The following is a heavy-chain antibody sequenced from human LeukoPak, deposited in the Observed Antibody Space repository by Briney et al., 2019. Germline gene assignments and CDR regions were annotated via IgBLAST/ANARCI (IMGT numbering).Heavy chain of an antibody. CDR3: AREQGIAVADVAEYFQH. Sequence: ASVKVSCKASGYTFTSYYMHWGPHAPGQGLERMGIINPSGGSTSYAQKFQGRVTMTRDTSTSTVYMELSSLMSEDTAVYYCAREQGIAVADVAEYFQHWGQGTLVTVSS. CDR1: GYTFTSYY. D-gene: IGHD6-19*01. J-gene: IGHJ1*01. V-gene: IGHV1-46*01. CDR2: INPSGGST.